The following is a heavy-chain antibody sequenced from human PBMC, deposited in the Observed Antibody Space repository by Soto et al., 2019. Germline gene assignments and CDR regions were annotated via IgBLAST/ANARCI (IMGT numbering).Heavy chain of an antibody. CDR1: GFTFSSDW. Sequence: GGSLRLSCAASGFTFSSDWMHWVRQAPGRGLVWVSRINTDGSSTSYADSVKGRFTISRDNAKDTLYLQMNSLRAEDTAVYYCAKEYCGGHCYSDYFDYWGQGTLVTVSS. CDR2: INTDGSST. V-gene: IGHV3-74*01. D-gene: IGHD2-21*01. CDR3: AKEYCGGHCYSDYFDY. J-gene: IGHJ4*02.